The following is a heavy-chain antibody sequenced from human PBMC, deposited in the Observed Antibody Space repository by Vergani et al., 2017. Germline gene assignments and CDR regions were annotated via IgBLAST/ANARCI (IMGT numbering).Heavy chain of an antibody. V-gene: IGHV4-59*12. CDR3: AGGPVGYYYYGMDV. Sequence: QVQLQESGPGLVKPSETLSLTCTVSGGSISSYYWSWIRQPPGKGLEWSGYIYYSGSTYYHPALKRRVIISVDTSTNQFSLKLRSVTAADTAVYYCAGGPVGYYYYGMDVWGQGTTVTVSS. J-gene: IGHJ6*02. CDR1: GGSISSYY. CDR2: IYYSGST. D-gene: IGHD3-16*01.